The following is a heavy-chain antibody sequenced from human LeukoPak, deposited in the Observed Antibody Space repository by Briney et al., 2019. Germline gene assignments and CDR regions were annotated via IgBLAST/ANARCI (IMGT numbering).Heavy chain of an antibody. CDR2: ISSSGSTI. J-gene: IGHJ4*02. CDR3: ARDLSLYCSGGSCYSLNY. Sequence: GGSLRLSCTASGFTFSSYSMNWVRQAPGKGLEWVSYISSSGSTIYYADSVKGRFTISRDNAKNSLYLQMNSLRAEDMAVYYCARDLSLYCSGGSCYSLNYWGQGTLVTVSS. CDR1: GFTFSSYS. D-gene: IGHD2-15*01. V-gene: IGHV3-48*04.